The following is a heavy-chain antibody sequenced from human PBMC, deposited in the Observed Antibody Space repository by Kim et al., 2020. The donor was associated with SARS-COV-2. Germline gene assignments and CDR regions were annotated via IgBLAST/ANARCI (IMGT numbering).Heavy chain of an antibody. Sequence: GGSLRLSCAASGLSFNFDGMSWVRQAPGKGLEWVSGISSSGDGTYYSDSVKGRFTTSRDNSKSMLYLEMKSLRVEDTAVYYCASGFYGLLSGSCQLDFWGEGTVLTVSS. J-gene: IGHJ4*02. CDR1: GLSFNFDG. CDR2: ISSSGDGT. V-gene: IGHV3-23*01. CDR3: ASGFYGLLSGSCQLDF. D-gene: IGHD3-3*01.